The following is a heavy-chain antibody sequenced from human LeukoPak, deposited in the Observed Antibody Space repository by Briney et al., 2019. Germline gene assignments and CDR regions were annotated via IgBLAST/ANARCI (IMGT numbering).Heavy chain of an antibody. CDR1: GYTFTSYD. CDR2: MNPNSGNT. CDR3: ARGFDKSYDKTLDY. J-gene: IGHJ4*02. D-gene: IGHD5-12*01. Sequence: ASVKVSCKASGYTFTSYDINWVRQATGQGLEWMGWMNPNSGNTGYAQKFQGRVTMTRNTSISTAYMELSGLRSEDTAVYYCARGFDKSYDKTLDYWGQGTLVTVSS. V-gene: IGHV1-8*01.